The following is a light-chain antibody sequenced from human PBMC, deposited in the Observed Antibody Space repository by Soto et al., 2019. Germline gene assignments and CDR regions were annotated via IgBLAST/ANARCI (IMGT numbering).Light chain of an antibody. CDR1: SSDVGSYNL. V-gene: IGLV2-23*01. CDR3: CSYAGSSTHCV. J-gene: IGLJ1*01. CDR2: EGS. Sequence: QSVLTQPASVSGSPGQSITISCTGTSSDVGSYNLVSWYQQHPGKAPKLMIYEGSKRPSGVSNRFSGSKSGNTASLTISGLQAEDEADYYCCSYAGSSTHCVFGTGTKLTVL.